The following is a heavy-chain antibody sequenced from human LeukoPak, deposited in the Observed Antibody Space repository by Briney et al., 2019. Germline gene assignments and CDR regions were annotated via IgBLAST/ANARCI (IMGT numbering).Heavy chain of an antibody. Sequence: SETLSLTCAVSGGSISRSPYYWGWIRQLPGKGLEWIGNIYYSGSTYYNPSLKTRFTISVDRSKNQFSLKLTSVTAADTAVYYCARHASVDGNWPRPLDYWGQGSLVTVSS. CDR1: GGSISRSPYY. CDR3: ARHASVDGNWPRPLDY. CDR2: IYYSGST. J-gene: IGHJ4*02. V-gene: IGHV4-39*01. D-gene: IGHD6-19*01.